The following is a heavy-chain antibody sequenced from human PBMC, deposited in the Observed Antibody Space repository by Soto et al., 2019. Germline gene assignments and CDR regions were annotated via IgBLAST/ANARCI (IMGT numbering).Heavy chain of an antibody. CDR3: ARGIRGLYGDYYY. J-gene: IGHJ4*02. CDR1: GFTFSSYS. CDR2: ISSSSSTI. V-gene: IGHV3-48*02. Sequence: EVQLVESGGGLVQPGGSLRLSCAASGFTFSSYSMNWVRQAPGKGLEWVSYISSSSSTIYYADSVKGRFTISRDNAKNSLYLQMNSLRDVDTAVYYCARGIRGLYGDYYYWGQGTLVTVSS. D-gene: IGHD4-17*01.